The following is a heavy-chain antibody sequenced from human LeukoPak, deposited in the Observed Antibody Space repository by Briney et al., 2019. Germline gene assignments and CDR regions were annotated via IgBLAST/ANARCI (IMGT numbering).Heavy chain of an antibody. CDR1: GYTFTSYV. CDR3: ARSLTGVVILNWFDP. J-gene: IGHJ5*02. D-gene: IGHD3-22*01. Sequence: ASVKVSCKASGYTFTSYVIHWVRQAPGRGLEWMGWIGDNGNTKYSQKFQGRVTITRDTSASTAYMELSSLRSEDTAVYYCARSLTGVVILNWFDPWGQGTLVTVSS. CDR2: IGDNGNT. V-gene: IGHV1-3*01.